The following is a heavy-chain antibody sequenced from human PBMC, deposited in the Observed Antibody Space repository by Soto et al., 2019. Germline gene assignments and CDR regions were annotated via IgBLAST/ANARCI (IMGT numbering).Heavy chain of an antibody. D-gene: IGHD3-9*01. CDR3: ARIRLSFDWLTIDY. CDR1: GGSISSGGYY. V-gene: IGHV4-31*03. Sequence: TSETLSLTCTVSGGSISSGGYYWSWIRQHPGKGLEWIGYIYYSGSTNYNPSLKSRVTISVDTSKNQFSLKLSSVTAADTAVYYCARIRLSFDWLTIDYWGQGTLVTVSS. CDR2: IYYSGST. J-gene: IGHJ4*02.